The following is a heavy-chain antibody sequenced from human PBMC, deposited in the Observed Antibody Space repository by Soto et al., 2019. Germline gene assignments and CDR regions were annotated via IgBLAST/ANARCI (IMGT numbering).Heavy chain of an antibody. Sequence: ASVKVSCKASGYTFTSYAMHWVRQAPGQRLEWMGWINAGNGNTKYLQKFQGRVTITRDTSASTAYMELSSLRSEDTAVYYCARDQVVVAADNWFDPWGQGTLVTVSS. CDR1: GYTFTSYA. D-gene: IGHD2-15*01. CDR3: ARDQVVVAADNWFDP. J-gene: IGHJ5*02. CDR2: INAGNGNT. V-gene: IGHV1-3*01.